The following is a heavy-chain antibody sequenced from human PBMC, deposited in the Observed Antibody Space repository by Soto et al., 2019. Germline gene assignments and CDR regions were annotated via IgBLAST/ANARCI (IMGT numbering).Heavy chain of an antibody. Sequence: PGGSLRLSCAASGFTFKNVWMSWVRQAPGKGLEWVGRIKSKGDGGTADHAAPVDGRFFISRDDSENTLYLQMNSLRIEDTAVYYCRTGRRWESHFDYWGQGILVTVSS. V-gene: IGHV3-15*01. J-gene: IGHJ4*02. CDR3: RTGRRWESHFDY. D-gene: IGHD1-26*01. CDR1: GFTFKNVW. CDR2: IKSKGDGGTA.